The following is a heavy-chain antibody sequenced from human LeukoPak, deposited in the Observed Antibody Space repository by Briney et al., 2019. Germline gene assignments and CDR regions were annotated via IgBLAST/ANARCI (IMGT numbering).Heavy chain of an antibody. CDR2: IRSKAYGGTT. CDR1: GITFGDYA. D-gene: IGHD6-19*01. Sequence: GGSLRLSCTASGITFGDYAMSWFRQAPGKGLEWVGFIRSKAYGGTTEYAASVKGRFTISRDDSKSIAYLQMNSLKTEDTAVYYCTRGSSGWPYYYYYYMDVWGKGTTVTVSS. J-gene: IGHJ6*03. V-gene: IGHV3-49*03. CDR3: TRGSSGWPYYYYYYMDV.